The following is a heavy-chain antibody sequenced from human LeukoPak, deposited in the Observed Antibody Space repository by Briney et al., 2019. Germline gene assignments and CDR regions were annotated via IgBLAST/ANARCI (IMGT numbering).Heavy chain of an antibody. CDR1: GYSFARYG. Sequence: ASVKVSCKASGYSFARYGITWVRQAPGQGLEWMGWITAYNGDTKSAQKFQGSLTMTTDASTSTANMELKSLRSDDTAVYYCAXXXXXCSGGNCYPHYWGQGTLVTVSS. CDR3: AXXXXXCSGGNCYPHY. V-gene: IGHV1-18*01. CDR2: ITAYNGDT. J-gene: IGHJ4*02. D-gene: IGHD2-15*01.